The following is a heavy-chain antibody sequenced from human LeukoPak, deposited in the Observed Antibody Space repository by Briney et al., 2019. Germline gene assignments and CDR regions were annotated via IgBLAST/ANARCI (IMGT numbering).Heavy chain of an antibody. CDR3: ARGMYSSSRSPLFDYYYYMDV. D-gene: IGHD6-13*01. J-gene: IGHJ6*03. Sequence: GASVKVSCKASGYTFTSYDINWVRQATGQGLEWMGRMNPNSGNTGYAQKFQGRVTMTRNTSISTAYMELSSLRSEDTAVYYCARGMYSSSRSPLFDYYYYMDVWGKGTTVTVSS. CDR2: MNPNSGNT. CDR1: GYTFTSYD. V-gene: IGHV1-8*01.